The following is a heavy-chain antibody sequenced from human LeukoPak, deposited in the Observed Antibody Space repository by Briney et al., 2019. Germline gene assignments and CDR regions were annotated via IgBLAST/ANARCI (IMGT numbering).Heavy chain of an antibody. CDR1: GFTFSSYS. D-gene: IGHD5-12*01. J-gene: IGHJ6*02. Sequence: GGSLRLSCAASGFTFSSYSMNWVRQAPGKGLEWVSYISSSSSTIYYADSVKGRFTISRDNAKNSLYLQMNSLRAEDTALYYCAKTWSSGYDSRPYYYYGMDVWGQGTTVTVSS. CDR3: AKTWSSGYDSRPYYYYGMDV. CDR2: ISSSSSTI. V-gene: IGHV3-48*04.